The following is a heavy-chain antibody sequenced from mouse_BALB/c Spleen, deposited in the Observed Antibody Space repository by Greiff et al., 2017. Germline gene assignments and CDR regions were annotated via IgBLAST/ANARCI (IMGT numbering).Heavy chain of an antibody. J-gene: IGHJ4*01. CDR3: ARNYRDLYAMDY. Sequence: VQRVESGPGLVQPSQSLSITCTVSGFSLTSYGVHWVRQSPGKGLEWLGVIWSGGSTDYNAAFISRLSISKDNSKSQVFFKMNSLQANDTAIYYCARNYRDLYAMDYWGQGTSVTVSS. D-gene: IGHD3-3*01. CDR2: IWSGGST. CDR1: GFSLTSYG. V-gene: IGHV2-2*02.